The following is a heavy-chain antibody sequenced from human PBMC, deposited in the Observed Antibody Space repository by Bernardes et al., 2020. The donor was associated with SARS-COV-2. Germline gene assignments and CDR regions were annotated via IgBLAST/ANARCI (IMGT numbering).Heavy chain of an antibody. V-gene: IGHV4-59*01. CDR3: ARDHYDFWSGYHYYMDV. CDR2: IYYSGRT. J-gene: IGHJ6*03. D-gene: IGHD3-3*01. Sequence: SETLSLTCTVSGGSISSYYWSWIRQPPGKGLEWIGYIYYSGRTNYNPSLKSRVTISVDTSKNQFSLKLSSVTAADTAVYYCARDHYDFWSGYHYYMDVWGKGTTVTVSS. CDR1: GGSISSYY.